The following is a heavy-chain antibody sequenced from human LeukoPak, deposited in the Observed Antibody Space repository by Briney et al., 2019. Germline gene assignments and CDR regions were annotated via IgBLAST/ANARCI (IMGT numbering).Heavy chain of an antibody. CDR2: ISGPSDTI. J-gene: IGHJ4*02. D-gene: IGHD5-24*01. V-gene: IGHV3-48*04. Sequence: GGSLRLSCAASGFTFSPYPMHWVRQAPGKGLEWVSYISGPSDTIHYADSVKGRFTISRDNAKNSLYLQMNSLGAEDTAVYYCARDLGRDRYFDSWGQGTLVTVSS. CDR1: GFTFSPYP. CDR3: ARDLGRDRYFDS.